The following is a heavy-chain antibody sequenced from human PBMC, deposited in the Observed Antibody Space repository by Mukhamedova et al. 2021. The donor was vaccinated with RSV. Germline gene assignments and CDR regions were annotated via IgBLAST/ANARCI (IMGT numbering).Heavy chain of an antibody. Sequence: ISGSGGSTYYADSVKGRFTISRDNSKNTLYLQMNSLRAEDTAIYYCAKSPTYHCYDSSGYGSLQFDYWGQGTLVTVSS. CDR2: ISGSGGST. V-gene: IGHV3-23*01. J-gene: IGHJ4*02. D-gene: IGHD3-22*01. CDR3: AKSPTYHCYDSSGYGSLQFDY.